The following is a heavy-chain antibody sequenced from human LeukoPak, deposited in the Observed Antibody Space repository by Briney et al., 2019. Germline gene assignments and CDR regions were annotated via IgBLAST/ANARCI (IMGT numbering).Heavy chain of an antibody. V-gene: IGHV2-70*11. CDR2: INWDDDK. CDR1: GFSLSNSGMC. J-gene: IGHJ4*02. D-gene: IGHD3/OR15-3a*01. Sequence: SGPTLVKPTQTLTLTCTFSGFSLSNSGMCVSWIRQPPGKALEWLARINWDDDKYYSTSLKTRLTISKDTSKNQVVLTMTNVDPVDTATYYCARGGTGYLNYWGQGTLVTVSS. CDR3: ARGGTGYLNY.